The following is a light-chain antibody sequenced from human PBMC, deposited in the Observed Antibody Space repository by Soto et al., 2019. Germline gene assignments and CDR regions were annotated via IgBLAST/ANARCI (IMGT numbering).Light chain of an antibody. CDR1: SSDVGGYKY. V-gene: IGLV2-14*01. CDR3: SSYTTTTTPWV. J-gene: IGLJ3*02. CDR2: EVS. Sequence: QSVLTQPASVSGSPGQSITISCTGTSSDVGGYKYVSWYQQHPDKAPKLIIFEVSNRPSGVSNRFSGSKSGNTASLTISGLQAEDEADYYCSSYTTTTTPWVFGGGTKLTVL.